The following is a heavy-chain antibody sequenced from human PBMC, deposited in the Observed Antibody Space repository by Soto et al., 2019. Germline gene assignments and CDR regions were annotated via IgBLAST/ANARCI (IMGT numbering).Heavy chain of an antibody. V-gene: IGHV3-11*01. Sequence: GGSLRLSCAASGFTFSDYHMSWIRQAPGKGLEYISSISNGGSTTYAASVKGRFTISWDNGRNSLYLQMNSLRVEDTAVYYCARVGWVAATFFDYWGPGTLVTVSS. J-gene: IGHJ4*02. CDR1: GFTFSDYH. CDR2: ISNGGSTT. D-gene: IGHD1-26*01. CDR3: ARVGWVAATFFDY.